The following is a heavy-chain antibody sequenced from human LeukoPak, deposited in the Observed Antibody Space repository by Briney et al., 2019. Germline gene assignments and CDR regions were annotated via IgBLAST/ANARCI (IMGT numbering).Heavy chain of an antibody. D-gene: IGHD4-23*01. CDR2: INPNSGDT. Sequence: GASVKVSFKASGYTFIDYFLHWVRQAPGQRLEWMGWINPNSGDTKYAQKFQGRVTMTRDTSISAAYMELRWLTSDDTAVYYCARKRGGNSPFDSWGQGTLVTVSS. CDR1: GYTFIDYF. J-gene: IGHJ4*02. V-gene: IGHV1-2*02. CDR3: ARKRGGNSPFDS.